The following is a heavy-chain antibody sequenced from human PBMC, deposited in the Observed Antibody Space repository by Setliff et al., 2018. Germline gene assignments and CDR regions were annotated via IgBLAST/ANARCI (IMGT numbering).Heavy chain of an antibody. Sequence: PRGSLKISCKGSGYTFTQKWIGWVRQMPGKGLEWMGVIYPGDSDIRYSPSFQGQVTISADKSINTAYLQWSSLKASDTATYYCARHIAGYADGHYTATYSYYYMDVWGQGTTVTVSS. J-gene: IGHJ6*03. CDR3: ARHIAGYADGHYTATYSYYYMDV. CDR2: IYPGDSDI. CDR1: GYTFTQKW. D-gene: IGHD4-17*01. V-gene: IGHV5-51*01.